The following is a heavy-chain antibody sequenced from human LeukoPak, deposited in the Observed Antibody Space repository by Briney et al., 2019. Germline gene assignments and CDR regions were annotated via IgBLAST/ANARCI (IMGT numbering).Heavy chain of an antibody. CDR3: ARATVNLYYYDSSGYSHNYYYYYMDV. J-gene: IGHJ6*03. CDR1: NYTFTSYG. Sequence: ASVKVSCKASNYTFTSYGISWVRQAPGQGLEWMGWISGYNGNTKYAQKIQGRVTMTTDTSTSTAYMELRSLRSDDTAVYYCARATVNLYYYDSSGYSHNYYYYYMDVWGTGTTVTVSS. V-gene: IGHV1-18*01. D-gene: IGHD3-22*01. CDR2: ISGYNGNT.